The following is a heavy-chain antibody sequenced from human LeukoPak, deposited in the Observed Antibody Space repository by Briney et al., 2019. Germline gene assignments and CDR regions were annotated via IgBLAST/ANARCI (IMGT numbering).Heavy chain of an antibody. Sequence: ASVKVSCKASGYTFTGYYMHWVRQAPGQGLEWMGWINPNSGGTNYAQKFQGRVTMTRDTSISTAYMALSRLRSDDTAVYYCARGHDDFWSGYSTYGMDVWGQGTTVTVSS. CDR3: ARGHDDFWSGYSTYGMDV. J-gene: IGHJ6*02. CDR1: GYTFTGYY. D-gene: IGHD3-3*01. V-gene: IGHV1-2*02. CDR2: INPNSGGT.